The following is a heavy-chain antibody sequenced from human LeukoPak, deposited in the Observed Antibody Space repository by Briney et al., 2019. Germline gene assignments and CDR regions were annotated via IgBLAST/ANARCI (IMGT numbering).Heavy chain of an antibody. J-gene: IGHJ4*02. CDR1: GFSFDDYG. CDR3: ARVHSGSYSLGY. CDR2: INWNGGST. D-gene: IGHD1-26*01. V-gene: IGHV3-20*04. Sequence: PGGSLRLSCAASGFSFDDYGMSWVRQAPGKGLEWVSGINWNGGSTGYADSVKGRFTISRDNAKNTLYLQMNSLRAEDTALYYCARVHSGSYSLGYWGQGTLVTVSS.